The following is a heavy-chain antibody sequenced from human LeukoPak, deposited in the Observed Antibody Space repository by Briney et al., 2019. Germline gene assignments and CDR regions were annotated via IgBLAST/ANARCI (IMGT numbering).Heavy chain of an antibody. V-gene: IGHV4-38-2*01. CDR2: IYHMGST. CDR1: GYSISSGYY. J-gene: IGHJ4*02. Sequence: SETLSLTCAVSGYSISSGYYWGWIRQPPGKGLEWIGSIYHMGSTYYNPSLKSRVTISVDTSKNRFSLKLSSVTAADTAVYYCGRQDYSNYVDYWGQRILVTVSS. CDR3: GRQDYSNYVDY. D-gene: IGHD4-11*01.